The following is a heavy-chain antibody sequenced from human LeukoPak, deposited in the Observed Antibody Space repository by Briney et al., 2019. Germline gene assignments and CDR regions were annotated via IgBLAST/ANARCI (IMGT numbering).Heavy chain of an antibody. CDR2: IWYDGSNK. J-gene: IGHJ3*02. Sequence: HTGGSLRLSCAASGFTFSNAWMSWVRQAPGKGLEWVAVIWYDGSNKYYADSVKGRFTISRDNSKNTLYVQMNSLRAEDTAVCYCARDRQAYGDYLDAFDIWGQGTMVTVSS. V-gene: IGHV3-33*08. D-gene: IGHD4-17*01. CDR3: ARDRQAYGDYLDAFDI. CDR1: GFTFSNAW.